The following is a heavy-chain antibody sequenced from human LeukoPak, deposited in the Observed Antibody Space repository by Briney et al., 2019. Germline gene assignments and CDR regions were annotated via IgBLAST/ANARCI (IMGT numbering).Heavy chain of an antibody. CDR1: GGSFSGYY. Sequence: SETLSLTCAVYGGSFSGYYWSWIRQPPGKGLEWIGEINHSGSTNYNPSLKSRVTISVDTSKNQSSLKLSSVTAADTAVYYCARWVPNYYYYGMDVWGQGTTVTVSS. V-gene: IGHV4-34*01. CDR3: ARWVPNYYYYGMDV. CDR2: INHSGST. J-gene: IGHJ6*02.